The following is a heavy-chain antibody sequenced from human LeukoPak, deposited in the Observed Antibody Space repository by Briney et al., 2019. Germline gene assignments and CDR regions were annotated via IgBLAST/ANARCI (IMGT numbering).Heavy chain of an antibody. Sequence: SETLSLTSTLSAGSTSSSRYYWGWIREPPGKGLEWLGNFYYTGSAYYNPSLKSRGTISGDTAQNQFSLKLISVTAADTAVYYCARQGATETFDYWGQGTLVTVSS. CDR3: ARQGATETFDY. D-gene: IGHD1-1*01. V-gene: IGHV4-39*01. CDR2: FYYTGSA. J-gene: IGHJ4*02. CDR1: AGSTSSSRYY.